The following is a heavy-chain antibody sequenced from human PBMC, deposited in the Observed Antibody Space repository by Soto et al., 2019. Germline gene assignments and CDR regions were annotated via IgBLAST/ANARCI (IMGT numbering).Heavy chain of an antibody. CDR1: GFTFSSYA. D-gene: IGHD6-19*01. CDR2: ISGSGGST. Sequence: EVQLLESGGGLVQPGGSLRLSCAASGFTFSSYAMSWVRQAPGKGLEWVSAISGSGGSTYYADSVKGRFTISRDNSKNTLYLQMNSLRAEDTAVYYCASRFCYSSGWYYFDYWGQGTLVTVSS. CDR3: ASRFCYSSGWYYFDY. V-gene: IGHV3-23*01. J-gene: IGHJ4*02.